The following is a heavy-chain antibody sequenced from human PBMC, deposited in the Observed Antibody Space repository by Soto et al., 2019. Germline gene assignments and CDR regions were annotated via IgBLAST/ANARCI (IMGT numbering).Heavy chain of an antibody. V-gene: IGHV3-15*07. Sequence: GGSLRLSCAASGFTFSSYWMHWVSQAPGKGLEWVGRIKSKTDGGTTDYAAPVKGRFTISRDDSKNTLYLQMNSLKTEDTAVYYCTTVHSSGYYYVPVMDVWGQGTTVTVS. D-gene: IGHD3-22*01. J-gene: IGHJ6*02. CDR1: GFTFSSYW. CDR2: IKSKTDGGTT. CDR3: TTVHSSGYYYVPVMDV.